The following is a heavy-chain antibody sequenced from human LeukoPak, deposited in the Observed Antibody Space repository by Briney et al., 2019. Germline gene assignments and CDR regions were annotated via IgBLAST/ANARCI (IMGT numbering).Heavy chain of an antibody. D-gene: IGHD2-8*01. V-gene: IGHV4-39*07. CDR2: IYYSGST. Sequence: SETLSLTCTVSGGSISSSSYYWGWIRQPPGKGLEWIGSIYYSGSTYYNPSLKSRVTISGDTSKNQFSLKLSSVTAADTAVYYCASGRDIVPFYWGQGTLVTVSS. CDR3: ASGRDIVPFY. CDR1: GGSISSSSYY. J-gene: IGHJ4*02.